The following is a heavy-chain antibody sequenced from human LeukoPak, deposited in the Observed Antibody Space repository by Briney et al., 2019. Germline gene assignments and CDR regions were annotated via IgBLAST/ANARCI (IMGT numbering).Heavy chain of an antibody. J-gene: IGHJ4*02. D-gene: IGHD2-15*01. CDR2: IYTSGST. V-gene: IGHV4-61*02. Sequence: SETLSLTCTASGDSISSGSYYWRWLRQPAGKGLEWIGRIYTSGSTNYNPSLKSRVTISVDTSKNQFSLKLSSVTAADTAVYYCAREIYPATFDYWGQGTLVTVSS. CDR3: AREIYPATFDY. CDR1: GDSISSGSYY.